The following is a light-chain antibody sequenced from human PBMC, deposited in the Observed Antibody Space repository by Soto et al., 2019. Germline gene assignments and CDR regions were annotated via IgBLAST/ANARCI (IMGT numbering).Light chain of an antibody. V-gene: IGKV3-20*01. CDR2: GAS. Sequence: EIVITQSPGTLSLSPGERATLSVSASQSVSSSYLAWYQQEPGQAPRLLIYGASSRATGIPDRFSGSGSGTDFTLTISRLEPEDFAVYYCQQYGSSVFGGGTKVDI. CDR3: QQYGSSV. CDR1: QSVSSSY. J-gene: IGKJ4*01.